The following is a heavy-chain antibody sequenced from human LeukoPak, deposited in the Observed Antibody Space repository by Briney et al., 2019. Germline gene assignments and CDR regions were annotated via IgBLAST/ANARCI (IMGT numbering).Heavy chain of an antibody. V-gene: IGHV3-23*01. D-gene: IGHD1-14*01. J-gene: IGHJ4*02. CDR2: ISGSGGST. Sequence: GGTLRLSCAASGFTFSSYGMSWVRQAPGKGLEWVSAISGSGGSTYYADSVKGRFTISRDNSKNTLYLQMNSLRAEDTAVYYCAKAADSPGIFAFDYWGQGTLVTVSS. CDR1: GFTFSSYG. CDR3: AKAADSPGIFAFDY.